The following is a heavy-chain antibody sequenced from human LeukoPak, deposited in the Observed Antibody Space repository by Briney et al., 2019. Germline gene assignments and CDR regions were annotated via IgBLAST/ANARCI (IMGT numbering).Heavy chain of an antibody. CDR2: ISSSSSYI. J-gene: IGHJ4*02. CDR1: GFTFTTYW. V-gene: IGHV3-21*01. CDR3: TRDSDHVRDY. D-gene: IGHD3-10*01. Sequence: TGGSLRLSCAASGFTFTTYWMGWVRQAPGKGLEWVSSISSSSSYIYYADSVKGRFTISRDNAKNSLYLQMNRLRAEDTAVYYCTRDSDHVRDYWGQGTLVTVSS.